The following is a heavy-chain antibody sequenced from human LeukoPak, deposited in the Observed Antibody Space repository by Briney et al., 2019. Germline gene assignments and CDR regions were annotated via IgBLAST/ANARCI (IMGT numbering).Heavy chain of an antibody. CDR1: GFSFSSYS. CDR2: ISSSSSTI. CDR3: AGYYDYVWGSYRYKGPFDY. J-gene: IGHJ4*02. Sequence: GGSLRLSCAASGFSFSSYSMNWVRQAPGKGLEWVSYISSSSSTIFYADSVRGRFTISRDNAKNSLYLQMHSLRDEDTAVYYCAGYYDYVWGSYRYKGPFDYWGQGTLVTVSS. D-gene: IGHD3-16*02. V-gene: IGHV3-48*02.